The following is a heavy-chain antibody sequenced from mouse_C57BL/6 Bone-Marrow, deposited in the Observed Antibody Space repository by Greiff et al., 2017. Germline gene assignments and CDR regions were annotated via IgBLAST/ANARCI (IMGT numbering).Heavy chain of an antibody. V-gene: IGHV5-4*01. D-gene: IGHD2-4*01. J-gene: IGHJ4*01. CDR1: GFTFSSYA. CDR3: ARVYYDYEFYAMDY. Sequence: VQGVESGGGLVKPGGSLKLSCAASGFTFSSYAMSWVRQTPEKRLEWVATISDGGSYTYYPDNVKGRFTISRDNAKNNLYLQMSHLKSEDTAMYYCARVYYDYEFYAMDYWGQGTSVTVSS. CDR2: ISDGGSYT.